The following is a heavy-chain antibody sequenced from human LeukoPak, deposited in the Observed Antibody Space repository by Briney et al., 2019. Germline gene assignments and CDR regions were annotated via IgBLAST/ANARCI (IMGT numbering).Heavy chain of an antibody. Sequence: GGSLRLSCEASGFTFSSFWMDWVRQAPGKGLEWVGRIKSKSDGGTTDYAAPVKGRFTISRDDSKNTLYLQMNSPKTEDTAVYYCTTDERYSGSYCNWFDPWDQGTLVTVSS. V-gene: IGHV3-15*01. CDR3: TTDERYSGSYCNWFDP. CDR2: IKSKSDGGTT. CDR1: GFTFSSFW. D-gene: IGHD1-26*01. J-gene: IGHJ5*02.